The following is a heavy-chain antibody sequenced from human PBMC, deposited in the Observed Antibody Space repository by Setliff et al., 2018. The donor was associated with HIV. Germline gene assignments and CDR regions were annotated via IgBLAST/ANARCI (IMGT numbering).Heavy chain of an antibody. V-gene: IGHV4-61*02. CDR2: IYSSGST. D-gene: IGHD3-22*01. J-gene: IGHJ1*01. CDR3: ARGGYYFGSSLLEYFQH. CDR1: GGSISSGSYY. Sequence: SETLSLTCTVSGGSISSGSYYWSWIRQPAGKGLEWIGRIYSSGSTNYNPSLKSRVTMSVDTSKNQFSLKLTSVTAADTAVYYCARGGYYFGSSLLEYFQHWGQGTLVTVSS.